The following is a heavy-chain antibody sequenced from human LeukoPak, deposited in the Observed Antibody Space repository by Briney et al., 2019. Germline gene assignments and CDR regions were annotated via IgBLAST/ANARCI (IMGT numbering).Heavy chain of an antibody. J-gene: IGHJ4*02. CDR3: AKGSSSGWYDSFDY. V-gene: IGHV3-9*01. CDR1: GFTFSSYA. Sequence: GGSLRLSCAASGFTFSSYAMSWVRQSPGKGLEWVSGISWNSGSIGYADSVKGRFTISRDNAKNSLYLQMNSLRAEDTALYYCAKGSSSGWYDSFDYWGQGTLVTVSS. D-gene: IGHD6-19*01. CDR2: ISWNSGSI.